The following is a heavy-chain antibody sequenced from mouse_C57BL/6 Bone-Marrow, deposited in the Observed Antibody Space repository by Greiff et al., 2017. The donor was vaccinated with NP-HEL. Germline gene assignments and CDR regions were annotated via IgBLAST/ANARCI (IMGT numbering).Heavy chain of an antibody. CDR3: AREDSSGLYAMDY. Sequence: VQGVESGAELVRPGTSVKMSCKASGYTFTNYWIGWAKQRPGHGLEWIGDIYPGGGYTNYNEKFKGKATLTADKSSSTAYMQFSSLTSEDSAIYYCAREDSSGLYAMDYWGQGTSVTVSS. D-gene: IGHD3-2*02. J-gene: IGHJ4*01. CDR1: GYTFTNYW. CDR2: IYPGGGYT. V-gene: IGHV1-63*01.